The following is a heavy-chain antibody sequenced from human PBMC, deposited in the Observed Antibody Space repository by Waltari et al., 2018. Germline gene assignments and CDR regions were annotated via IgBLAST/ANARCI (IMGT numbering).Heavy chain of an antibody. Sequence: EVQLLESGGDLVQPGGSLRLSCVASGFTFRGYAMAWVRQAPGKGLGWVSGISGNGGVTYYAASVKGRFTISRHNAKNTVYLQMNSLRVEDTAIYFCTKRDYYDEKSFFPLFEYWGQGALVTVSS. CDR3: TKRDYYDEKSFFPLFEY. J-gene: IGHJ4*02. V-gene: IGHV3-23*01. CDR1: GFTFRGYA. CDR2: ISGNGGVT. D-gene: IGHD3-22*01.